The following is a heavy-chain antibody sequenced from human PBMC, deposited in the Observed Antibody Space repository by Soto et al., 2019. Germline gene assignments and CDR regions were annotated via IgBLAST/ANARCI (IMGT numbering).Heavy chain of an antibody. V-gene: IGHV3-33*06. CDR2: IWYEGSNK. J-gene: IGHJ4*02. CDR3: SKGTVGSTLQPYYFDF. CDR1: GFTFCSTG. D-gene: IGHD6-13*01. Sequence: GRSRRLSCAASGFTFCSTGMHWVRQAPGKGLEWVAGIWYEGSNKYYADTVKGRFTISRDNSRDTLCLQMNNLRAEDTAVYVCSKGTVGSTLQPYYFDFWGQGTLVTVSS.